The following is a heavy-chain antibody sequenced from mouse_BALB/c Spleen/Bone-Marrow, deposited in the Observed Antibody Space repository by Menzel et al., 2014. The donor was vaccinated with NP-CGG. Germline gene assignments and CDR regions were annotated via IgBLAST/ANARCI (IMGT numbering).Heavy chain of an antibody. Sequence: EVKVVESGGGLVQPGGSRKLSCAASGFTFSSFGMHWVRQAPEKGLEWVAYISSGSSTIYYADTVKGRFTISRDNPKNTLFLQMTSLRSEDTAMYYCARSWYYRYDGGYAMDYWGQGTSVTVSS. V-gene: IGHV5-17*02. D-gene: IGHD2-14*01. CDR3: ARSWYYRYDGGYAMDY. J-gene: IGHJ4*01. CDR1: GFTFSSFG. CDR2: ISSGSSTI.